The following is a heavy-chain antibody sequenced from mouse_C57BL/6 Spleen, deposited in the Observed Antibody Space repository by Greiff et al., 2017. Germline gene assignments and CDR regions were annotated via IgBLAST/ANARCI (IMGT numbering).Heavy chain of an antibody. CDR1: GFTFSSYA. CDR2: LSDGGSYT. V-gene: IGHV5-4*03. D-gene: IGHD2-1*01. Sequence: EVKVVESGGGLVKPGGSLKLSCAASGFTFSSYAMSWVRQTPEKRLEWVATLSDGGSYTYYPDNVKGRFTISRDNAKNNLYLQMSHLKSEDTAMYYCAKSHYGKRGYYFDYWGQGTTLTVSS. CDR3: AKSHYGKRGYYFDY. J-gene: IGHJ2*01.